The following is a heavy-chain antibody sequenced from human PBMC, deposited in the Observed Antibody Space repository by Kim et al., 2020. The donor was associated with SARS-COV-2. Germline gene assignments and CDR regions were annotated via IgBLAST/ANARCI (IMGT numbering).Heavy chain of an antibody. V-gene: IGHV4-59*01. J-gene: IGHJ5*02. CDR1: GGSISSYY. CDR3: ARDLFSGYDIWSGGARWFDP. Sequence: SETLSLTCTVSGGSISSYYWSWIRQPPGKGLEWIGYIYYSGSTNYNPSLKSRVTISVDTSKNQFSLKLSSVTAADTAVYYCARDLFSGYDIWSGGARWFDPWGQGTLVTVSS. CDR2: IYYSGST. D-gene: IGHD3-3*01.